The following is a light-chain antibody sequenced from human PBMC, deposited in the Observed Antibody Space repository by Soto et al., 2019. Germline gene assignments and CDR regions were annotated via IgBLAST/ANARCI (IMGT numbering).Light chain of an antibody. CDR1: SSDIGGYDY. CDR2: DVH. V-gene: IGLV2-14*01. CDR3: SSYATTSNVV. Sequence: QSALTQPASVSGSPGQSITISCTGTSSDIGGYDYVSWYQQHLGKAPKLMIYDVHNRPSGVSNRFSGSKSGNTASLTISGLQAEDEADYYCSSYATTSNVVFGGGTKVTVL. J-gene: IGLJ2*01.